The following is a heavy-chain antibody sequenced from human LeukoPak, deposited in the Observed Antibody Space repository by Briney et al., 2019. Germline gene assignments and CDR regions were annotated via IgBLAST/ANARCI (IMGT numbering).Heavy chain of an antibody. CDR1: GYTFTSHS. CDR2: ISGYNGNT. D-gene: IGHD2-15*01. J-gene: IGHJ4*02. V-gene: IGHV1-18*01. CDR3: ARTCSGASCYVIY. Sequence: ASVKVSCKASGYTFTSHSITWVRQAPGQGLEWMGWISGYNGNTNYAQKLQGRVTMTTETSTSTAYMELRSLRSDDTAIYYCARTCSGASCYVIYWGQGTLLTVSS.